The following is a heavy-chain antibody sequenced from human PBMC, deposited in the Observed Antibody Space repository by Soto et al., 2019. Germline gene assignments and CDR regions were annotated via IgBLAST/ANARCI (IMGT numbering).Heavy chain of an antibody. V-gene: IGHV4-38-2*02. Sequence: PSETLSLTCAVSAYNISSFSCWGWIRQSPEKGLEWIGSVCHSGIIYYNPSLKSRVTISLDTSTNQFSLRLSSVTAADAALYYCARDVGTYSISRVWFAPWGQGTLVIVSS. J-gene: IGHJ5*02. CDR1: AYNISSFSC. CDR2: VCHSGII. CDR3: ARDVGTYSISRVWFAP. D-gene: IGHD6-13*01.